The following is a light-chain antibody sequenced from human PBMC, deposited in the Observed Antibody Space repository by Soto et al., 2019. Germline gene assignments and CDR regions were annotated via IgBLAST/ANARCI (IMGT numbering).Light chain of an antibody. CDR1: QSVSSSY. CDR3: QQYGRSPLT. J-gene: IGKJ2*01. CDR2: GAS. Sequence: EIVLTQSPGTRSLSPGERATLSCRARQSVSSSYLAWYQQKPGQAPRLLIYGASSRATGIPDRFSGSGSGTDFTLTICRLEPEDFAVYYCQQYGRSPLTFGQGPKLEIK. V-gene: IGKV3-20*01.